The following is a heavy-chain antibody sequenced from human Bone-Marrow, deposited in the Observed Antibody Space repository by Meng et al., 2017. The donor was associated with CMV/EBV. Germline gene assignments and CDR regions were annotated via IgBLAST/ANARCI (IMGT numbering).Heavy chain of an antibody. V-gene: IGHV1-2*02. CDR2: INPNSGGT. J-gene: IGHJ5*02. CDR1: GYAFTGYY. CDR3: AREGGSIGCWFDP. D-gene: IGHD3-16*01. Sequence: VQLVQSGAELKKPGASVKVSCKASGYAFTGYYMHWVRQAPGRGLEWMGWINPNSGGTNYAQKFQGRVTMTRDTSIRTAYMELSRLRSDYTAVYYCAREGGSIGCWFDPWGQGTLVTVSS.